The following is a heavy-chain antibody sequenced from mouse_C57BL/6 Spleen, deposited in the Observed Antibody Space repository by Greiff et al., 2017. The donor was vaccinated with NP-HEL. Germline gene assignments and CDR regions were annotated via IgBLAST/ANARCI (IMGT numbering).Heavy chain of an antibody. CDR1: GFTFSSYG. D-gene: IGHD1-1*01. CDR3: ARRGYYGSSPHYFDY. J-gene: IGHJ2*01. Sequence: EVQGVESGGDLVKPGGSLKLSCAASGFTFSSYGMSWVRQTPDKRLEWVATISSGGSYTYYPDSVKGRFTISRDNAKNTLYLQMSSLKSEDTAMYYCARRGYYGSSPHYFDYWGQGTTLTVSS. V-gene: IGHV5-6*01. CDR2: ISSGGSYT.